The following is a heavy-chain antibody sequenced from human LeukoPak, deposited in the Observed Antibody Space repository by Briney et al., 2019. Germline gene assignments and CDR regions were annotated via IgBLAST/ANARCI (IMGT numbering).Heavy chain of an antibody. V-gene: IGHV3-9*01. D-gene: IGHD1-26*01. CDR2: ISWNSGSI. CDR1: GFTFDDYA. Sequence: RPGRSLRLSCAASGFTFDDYAMHWVRQAPGKGLEWVSGISWNSGSIGYADSVKGRFTISRDNAKNSLYLQMNSLRAEDTALCYCAKDSFGSIVGASDAFDIWGQGTMVTVSS. J-gene: IGHJ3*02. CDR3: AKDSFGSIVGASDAFDI.